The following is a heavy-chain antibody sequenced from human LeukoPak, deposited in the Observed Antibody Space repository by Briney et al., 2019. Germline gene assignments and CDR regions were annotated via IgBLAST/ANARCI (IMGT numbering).Heavy chain of an antibody. CDR2: TCYRFKWYN. J-gene: IGHJ4*02. CDR1: GDSVSSNSAV. CDR3: ARDVNYGPFDY. V-gene: IGHV6-1*01. D-gene: IGHD3-10*01. Sequence: SQTLSLTCAISGDSVSSNSAVWNCIRQSPSGVLEWLGRTCYRFKWYNDYAVSVKGRITINPDTSKNQFSLQLNSVTPDDTAVYYCARDVNYGPFDYWGQGILVTVSS.